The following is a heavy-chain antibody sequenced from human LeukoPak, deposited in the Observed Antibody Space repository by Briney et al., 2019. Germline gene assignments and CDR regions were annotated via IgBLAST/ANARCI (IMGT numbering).Heavy chain of an antibody. CDR3: AKTGGSYPFDY. J-gene: IGHJ4*02. D-gene: IGHD1-26*01. Sequence: PGRSLRLSCAASGFTFSSSGLHWVRQAPGKGLEWVAVISYDGSNKDYADSVKGRFTISRDNSKNTLDLQMNSLSAEDTAVYYCAKTGGSYPFDYWGQGTLVTVSS. CDR1: GFTFSSSG. V-gene: IGHV3-30*18. CDR2: ISYDGSNK.